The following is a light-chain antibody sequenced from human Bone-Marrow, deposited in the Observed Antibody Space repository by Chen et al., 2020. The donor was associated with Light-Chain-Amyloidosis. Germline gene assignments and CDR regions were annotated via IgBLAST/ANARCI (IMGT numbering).Light chain of an antibody. CDR3: QVWDRSSDRPV. CDR1: NNGSTS. J-gene: IGLJ3*02. V-gene: IGLV3-21*02. CDR2: DDS. Sequence: SYVLTPPSSVAVAPGQTATIACGGTNNGSTSGHWYQQTTGRAPLLVVYDDSDRPSGIPERLSGSNSGNTATLTISRVEARDEADYYCQVWDRSSDRPVFGGGTKLTVL.